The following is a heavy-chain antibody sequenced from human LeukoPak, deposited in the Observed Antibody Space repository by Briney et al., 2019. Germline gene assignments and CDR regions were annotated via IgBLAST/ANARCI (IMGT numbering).Heavy chain of an antibody. CDR1: GFTVSRNN. V-gene: IGHV3-53*01. CDR3: ASGGHGGGWSNFEY. CDR2: IYSGDST. D-gene: IGHD6-19*01. J-gene: IGHJ4*02. Sequence: GGSLRLSCAASGFTVSRNNLIWVLQPPGKGLEWVSVIYSGDSTYYAESVQGRFTISRDRTKNTVYLQMNSLRAEDTAVYYCASGGHGGGWSNFEYWGQGTLVTVSS.